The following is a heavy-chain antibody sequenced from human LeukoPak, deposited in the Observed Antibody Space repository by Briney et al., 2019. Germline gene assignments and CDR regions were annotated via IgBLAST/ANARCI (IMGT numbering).Heavy chain of an antibody. J-gene: IGHJ4*02. CDR2: FDPEDGET. CDR1: GYTLTELS. Sequence: ASVKVSCKVSGYTLTELSMHWVRQAPGKGLEWMGGFDPEDGETIYAQKFQGRVTMTEDTSTDTAYMELSSLRSEDTAVYYCATGYSGGSPVDYWGQGTLVTVSS. V-gene: IGHV1-24*01. D-gene: IGHD2-15*01. CDR3: ATGYSGGSPVDY.